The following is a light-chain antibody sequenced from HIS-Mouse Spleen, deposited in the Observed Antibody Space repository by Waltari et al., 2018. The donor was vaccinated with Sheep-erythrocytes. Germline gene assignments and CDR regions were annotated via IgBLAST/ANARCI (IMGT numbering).Light chain of an antibody. CDR2: QDS. CDR3: QAWDSSSWV. Sequence: SYELTQPPSVSVSPGQTASITCSGDKLGDKYACWYQQKPGQSPVLVIYQDSKRPSGHPERFSGSNSGNTATLTISGTQAMDEADYYCQAWDSSSWVFGGGTKLTVL. V-gene: IGLV3-1*01. CDR1: KLGDKY. J-gene: IGLJ3*02.